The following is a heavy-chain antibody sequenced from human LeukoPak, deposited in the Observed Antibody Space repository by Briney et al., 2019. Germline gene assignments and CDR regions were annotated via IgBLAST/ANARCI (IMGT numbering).Heavy chain of an antibody. J-gene: IGHJ4*02. CDR3: ARGKPGGYFDY. Sequence: GASVKVSCKASGYTFTDVYIHWMRQAPGQGLEWMGWINPNSGGTNLAQRFQGRVTMTRDTSISTAYMDLSRLRSDDTAVYYCARGKPGGYFDYWGQGALVTVSS. D-gene: IGHD2-15*01. CDR1: GYTFTDVY. CDR2: INPNSGGT. V-gene: IGHV1-2*02.